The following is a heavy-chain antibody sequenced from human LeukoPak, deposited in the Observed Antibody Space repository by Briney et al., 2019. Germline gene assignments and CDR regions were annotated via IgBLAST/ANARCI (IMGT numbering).Heavy chain of an antibody. D-gene: IGHD3-16*02. J-gene: IGHJ4*02. V-gene: IGHV4-59*08. Sequence: AETLSLTCTVSGGSISSYHWSWMRQPPGKSLEWIRYVSYRGSHNNNASLKSRVTMPVDSSKNQFVLKLTSVTAADTAVYYCARVRGLGVITPYLDYWGQGILVTVSS. CDR2: VSYRGSH. CDR1: GGSISSYH. CDR3: ARVRGLGVITPYLDY.